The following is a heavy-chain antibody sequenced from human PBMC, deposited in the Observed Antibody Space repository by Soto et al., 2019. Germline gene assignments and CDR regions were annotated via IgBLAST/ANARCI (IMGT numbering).Heavy chain of an antibody. V-gene: IGHV3-74*01. CDR1: GFSVSSNY. D-gene: IGHD5-12*01. Sequence: GGSLRLSCAAFGFSVSSNYMTWVRLAPGKGLEWVSRIKNDGSSTTYADSVKGRFTISRDNAKNTLYLQMNSLRAEDTAMYYCVRDRAYSGYDNWGQGTLVTVSS. CDR3: VRDRAYSGYDN. J-gene: IGHJ4*02. CDR2: IKNDGSST.